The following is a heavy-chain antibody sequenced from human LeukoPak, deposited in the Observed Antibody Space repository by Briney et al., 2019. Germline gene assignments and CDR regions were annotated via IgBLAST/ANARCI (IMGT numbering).Heavy chain of an antibody. Sequence: PGRSLRLSCAASGFTFDDYAMHWVRQAPGKGLEWVSGISWNSGSIGYVDSVKGRFTISRDNAKNSLYLQMNSLRAEDTALYYCAKRVRYASAFDIWGQGTMVTVSS. CDR1: GFTFDDYA. CDR3: AKRVRYASAFDI. D-gene: IGHD1-1*01. V-gene: IGHV3-9*01. CDR2: ISWNSGSI. J-gene: IGHJ3*02.